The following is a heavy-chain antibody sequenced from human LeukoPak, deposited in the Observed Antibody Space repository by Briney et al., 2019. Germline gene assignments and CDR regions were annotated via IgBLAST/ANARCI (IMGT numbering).Heavy chain of an antibody. CDR1: GGTFCSYA. V-gene: IGHV1-69*04. D-gene: IGHD3-22*01. CDR2: IIPILGIA. CDR3: ARDLLGGYSP. Sequence: SVKVSCKASGGTFCSYAISWVRQAPGQGLEWMGRIIPILGIANYAQKFQGRVTITADKSTSTAYMELSSLRSEDTAVYYCARDLLGGYSPWGQGTLATVSS. J-gene: IGHJ4*02.